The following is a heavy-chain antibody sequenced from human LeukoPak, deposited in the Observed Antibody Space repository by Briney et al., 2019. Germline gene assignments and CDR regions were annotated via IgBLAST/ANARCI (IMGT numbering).Heavy chain of an antibody. CDR3: AKTDSTSYSPSDY. CDR2: IGGGGDST. V-gene: IGHV3-23*01. D-gene: IGHD6-6*01. CDR1: GFTLSTYA. J-gene: IGHJ4*02. Sequence: PGGSLRLSCAASGFTLSTYAMSWVRQAPGKGLEWVSAIGGGGDSTYYAVSVKGRFTISRDNSKNTLYLQMNSLRAEDTAVYYCAKTDSTSYSPSDYWGQGTLVTVSS.